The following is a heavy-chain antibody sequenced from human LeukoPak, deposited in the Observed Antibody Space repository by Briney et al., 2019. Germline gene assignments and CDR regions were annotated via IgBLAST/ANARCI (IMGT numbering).Heavy chain of an antibody. CDR1: GFTFSSYS. V-gene: IGHV3-21*01. CDR3: ARDCSGGSCYFSDAFDI. CDR2: ISSSSSYI. J-gene: IGHJ3*02. Sequence: GSLRLSCAASGFTFSSYSMNWVRQAPGKGLEWVSSISSSSSYIYYADSVKGRFTISRDNAKNSLYLQMNSLRAEDTAVYYCARDCSGGSCYFSDAFDIWGQGTMVTVSS. D-gene: IGHD2-15*01.